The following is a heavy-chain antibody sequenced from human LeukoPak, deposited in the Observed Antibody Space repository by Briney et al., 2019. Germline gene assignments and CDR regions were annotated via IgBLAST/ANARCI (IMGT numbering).Heavy chain of an antibody. CDR2: IYTSGST. Sequence: SETLSLTCTVSGGSISGGSYYWSWIRQPAGKGLEWIGRIYTSGSTNYNPSLKSRVTISVDTSKNQFSLKLSSVTAADTAVYYCARALYCSGGSCYPWNAFDIWGQGTMVTVSS. D-gene: IGHD2-15*01. CDR1: GGSISGGSYY. V-gene: IGHV4-61*02. J-gene: IGHJ3*02. CDR3: ARALYCSGGSCYPWNAFDI.